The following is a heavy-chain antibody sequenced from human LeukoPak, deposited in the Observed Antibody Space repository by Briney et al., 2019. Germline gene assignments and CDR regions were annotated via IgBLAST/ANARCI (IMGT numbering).Heavy chain of an antibody. Sequence: GESLKISCKGSGYSFTSYWIGWVRQMPGKGLEWMGIIYPGDSDTRYSPSFQGQVTISADKSISTAYLQWSSLKASDTAMYYCARQISTMIVVGPDAFDIWGQGTMVTVSS. CDR3: ARQISTMIVVGPDAFDI. J-gene: IGHJ3*02. D-gene: IGHD3-22*01. CDR2: IYPGDSDT. CDR1: GYSFTSYW. V-gene: IGHV5-51*01.